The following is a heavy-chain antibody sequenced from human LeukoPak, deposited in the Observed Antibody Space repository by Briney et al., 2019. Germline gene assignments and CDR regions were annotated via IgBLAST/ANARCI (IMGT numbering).Heavy chain of an antibody. V-gene: IGHV1-46*01. CDR3: ARPGYSYGLDY. Sequence: ASVKVSFNASAYAFTSYYIHLVRQAPGQGLELMGVINPSSGGTSYAQKFQGRVTMTRDTSTGTVYMALSSLRSEDTDVYYCARPGYSYGLDYWGQGTLVTVSS. CDR1: AYAFTSYY. D-gene: IGHD5-18*01. CDR2: INPSSGGT. J-gene: IGHJ4*02.